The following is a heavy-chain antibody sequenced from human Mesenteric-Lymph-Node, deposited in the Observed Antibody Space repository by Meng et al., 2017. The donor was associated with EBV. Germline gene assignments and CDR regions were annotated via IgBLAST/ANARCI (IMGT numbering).Heavy chain of an antibody. V-gene: IGHV4-4*02. D-gene: IGHD1-26*01. J-gene: IGHJ2*01. CDR1: GGSISSSNW. CDR3: ARGEIVRGEWYFDL. CDR2: IYHGGST. Sequence: LPGLGPGLVMPSGTLDLSWLVAGGSISSSNWWMWVRQSPGKGLEWIGEIYHGGSTNYNPSLKSRVTMSVDKSQNQFSLKLTSVTAADRAIYYCARGEIVRGEWYFDLWGRGTLVTVSS.